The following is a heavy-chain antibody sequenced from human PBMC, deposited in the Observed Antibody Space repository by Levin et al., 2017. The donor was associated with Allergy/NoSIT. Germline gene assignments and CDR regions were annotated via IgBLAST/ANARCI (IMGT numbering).Heavy chain of an antibody. J-gene: IGHJ2*01. D-gene: IGHD3-22*01. CDR1: GFTFINSA. Sequence: GGSLRLSCTASGFTFINSAMSWVRQAPGKGLDWVSSLSSSSANTYYADSVKGRFTISRDNSKNTLYLQMNTLRAEDTAVYYCARGPMYYHDSNSYSFDWYFDLWGRGTLVTVSS. CDR3: ARGPMYYHDSNSYSFDWYFDL. CDR2: LSSSSANT. V-gene: IGHV3-23*01.